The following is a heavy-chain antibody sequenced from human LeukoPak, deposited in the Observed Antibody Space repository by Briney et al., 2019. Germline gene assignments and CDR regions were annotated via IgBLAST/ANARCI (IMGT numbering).Heavy chain of an antibody. CDR1: GGSLSGYY. CDR3: ARIGYSYQTYYYYYYMDV. J-gene: IGHJ6*03. D-gene: IGHD5-18*01. CDR2: INHSGST. Sequence: SETLSLTCAVYGGSLSGYYWSWIRQPPGKGLEWIGEINHSGSTNYNPSLKSRVTISVDTSKNQFSLKLSSVTAADTAVYYCARIGYSYQTYYYYYYMDVWGKGTTVTVSS. V-gene: IGHV4-34*01.